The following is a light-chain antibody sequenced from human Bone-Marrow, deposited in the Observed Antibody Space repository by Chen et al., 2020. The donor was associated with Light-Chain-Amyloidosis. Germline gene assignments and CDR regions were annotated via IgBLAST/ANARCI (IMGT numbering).Light chain of an antibody. Sequence: SSELPQQPPVLVFSAQTPSSTPSGDDLPTKYAYWYQQKPGQAPVLVIHRDTERPSGISERFSGSSSGTTATLTISGVQAEDEADYHCQSADSSGTYEVIFGGGTKLTVL. CDR1: DLPTKY. V-gene: IGLV3-25*03. CDR3: QSADSSGTYEVI. CDR2: RDT. J-gene: IGLJ2*01.